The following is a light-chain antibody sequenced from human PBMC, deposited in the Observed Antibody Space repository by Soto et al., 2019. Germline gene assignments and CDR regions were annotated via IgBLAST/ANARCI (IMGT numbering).Light chain of an antibody. CDR3: QQHGSSPWT. Sequence: VLPPFPTTISLSXGQRSTLTXXXRQSVSSNYLAWYQQRPGQAPRLLIYGASIRATGIPDRLSGSGSGTDFTLTISRLEPEDFAVYFCQQHGSSPWTFGQGTKVDIK. CDR1: QSVSSNY. V-gene: IGKV3-20*01. J-gene: IGKJ1*01. CDR2: GAS.